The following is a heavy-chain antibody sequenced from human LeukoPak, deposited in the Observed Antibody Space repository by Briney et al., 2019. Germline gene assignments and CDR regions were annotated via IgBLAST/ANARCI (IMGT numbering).Heavy chain of an antibody. V-gene: IGHV4-59*01. J-gene: IGHJ4*02. CDR3: ARADYYDSSALGYYFDY. CDR1: GDSISSYY. CDR2: IYYSGST. D-gene: IGHD3-22*01. Sequence: NPSETLSLTCTVSGDSISSYYWSWIRQPPGKGLEWIGYIYYSGSTNYNPSLKSRVTISVDTSKNQFSLKLSSVTAADTGVYYCARADYYDSSALGYYFDYWGQGTLVTVSS.